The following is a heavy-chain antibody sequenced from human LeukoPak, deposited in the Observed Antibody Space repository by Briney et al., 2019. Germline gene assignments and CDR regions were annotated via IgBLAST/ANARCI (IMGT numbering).Heavy chain of an antibody. D-gene: IGHD3-22*01. J-gene: IGHJ3*02. V-gene: IGHV3-30*04. Sequence: HPGGSLRLSCAAPGFTFSSYAMHWVRQAPGKGLEWVAVISYDGSNKYYADSVKGRFTISRDNSKNTLYLQMNSLRAEDTAVYYCASSGYRNLDAFDIWGQGTMVTVSS. CDR3: ASSGYRNLDAFDI. CDR2: ISYDGSNK. CDR1: GFTFSSYA.